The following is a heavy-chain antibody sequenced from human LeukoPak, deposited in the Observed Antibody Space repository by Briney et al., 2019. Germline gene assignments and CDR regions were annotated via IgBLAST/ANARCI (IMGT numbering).Heavy chain of an antibody. V-gene: IGHV1-69*13. Sequence: ASVKVSCKASGGTFSSYAISWVRQAPGQGLEWMGGIIPIFGTANYAQKFQGRVTITADESTSTAYMELSSLRSEDAAVYYCAREYSSSWYKGFDPWGQGTLVTVSS. CDR3: AREYSSSWYKGFDP. J-gene: IGHJ5*02. CDR1: GGTFSSYA. D-gene: IGHD6-13*01. CDR2: IIPIFGTA.